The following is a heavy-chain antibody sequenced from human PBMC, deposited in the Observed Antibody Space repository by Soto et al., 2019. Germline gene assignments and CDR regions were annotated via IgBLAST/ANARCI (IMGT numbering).Heavy chain of an antibody. CDR3: AKDPPYYDFWSGYSSYYFDY. CDR2: ISGSGGST. CDR1: GFTFISYA. D-gene: IGHD3-3*01. J-gene: IGHJ4*02. V-gene: IGHV3-23*01. Sequence: GGSLRLSCAASGFTFISYAMSWVRQAPGKGLEWVSAISGSGGSTYYADSVKGRFTISRDNSKSTLYLQMNSLRAEDTAVYYCAKDPPYYDFWSGYSSYYFDYWGQGTLVTVSS.